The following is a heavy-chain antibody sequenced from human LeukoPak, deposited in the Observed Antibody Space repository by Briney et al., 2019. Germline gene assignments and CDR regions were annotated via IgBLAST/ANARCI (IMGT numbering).Heavy chain of an antibody. J-gene: IGHJ1*01. CDR2: ISGSGGST. V-gene: IGHV3-23*01. CDR3: AKEDGQYYYDSSPIEYFQH. CDR1: GFTFSSYG. D-gene: IGHD3-22*01. Sequence: GGSLRLSCAASGFTFSSYGMSWVRQAPGKGLEWVSAISGSGGSTYYADSVKGRFAISRDNSKNTLYLQMNSLRAEDTAVYYCAKEDGQYYYDSSPIEYFQHWGQGTLVTVSS.